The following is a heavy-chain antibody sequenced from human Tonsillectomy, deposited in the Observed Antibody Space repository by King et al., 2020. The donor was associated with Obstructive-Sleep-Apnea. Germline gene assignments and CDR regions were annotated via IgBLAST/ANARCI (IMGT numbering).Heavy chain of an antibody. CDR2: ISWNSGGI. CDR1: GFTFDDYA. CDR3: AKDEDFQH. J-gene: IGHJ1*01. V-gene: IGHV3-9*01. Sequence: VQLVESGGGLVQPGRSLRLSCAASGFTFDDYAMLWVRQAPGKGLEWGSGISWNSGGIGYADSVKGRFTISRDNAKNSLYLQMNSLRAEDTSLYYCAKDEDFQHWGQGTLVTVSS.